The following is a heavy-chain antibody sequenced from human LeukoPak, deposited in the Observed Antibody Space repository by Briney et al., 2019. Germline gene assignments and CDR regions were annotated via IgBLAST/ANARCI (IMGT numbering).Heavy chain of an antibody. CDR2: IWYDGSNK. J-gene: IGHJ4*02. Sequence: GGSLRLSCAASGFTFSGSTVHWVRQAPGKGLEWVAVIWYDGSNKFYADSVKGRFTISRDNSKNTLYLQMNSLRAEDTAVYYCARDRAAADLDYWGQGTLVIVSS. D-gene: IGHD6-13*01. CDR1: GFTFSGST. CDR3: ARDRAAADLDY. V-gene: IGHV3-33*08.